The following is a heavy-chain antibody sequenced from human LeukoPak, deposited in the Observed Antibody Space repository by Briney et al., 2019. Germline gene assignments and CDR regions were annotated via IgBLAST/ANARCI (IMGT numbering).Heavy chain of an antibody. V-gene: IGHV1-3*01. CDR2: INAGNGNT. CDR3: ARGVGYQLLWGYFDY. Sequence: GASVKVSCKASGYTSTSYAMHWVRQAPGQRLEWMGWINAGNGNTKYSQKFQGRVTITRDTSASTAYMELSSLRSEDTAVYYCARGVGYQLLWGYFDYWGQGTLVTVSS. CDR1: GYTSTSYA. J-gene: IGHJ4*02. D-gene: IGHD2-2*01.